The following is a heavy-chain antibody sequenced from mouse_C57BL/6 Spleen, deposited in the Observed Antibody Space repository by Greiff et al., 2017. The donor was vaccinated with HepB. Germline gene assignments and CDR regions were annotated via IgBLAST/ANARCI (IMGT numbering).Heavy chain of an antibody. CDR2: IDPSDSYT. CDR3: AYYDFDY. J-gene: IGHJ2*01. Sequence: QVQLQQPGAELVRPGTSVKLSCKASGYTFTSYWMHWVKQRPGQGLEWIGVIDPSDSYTNYNQKFKGKATLTVDTSSSTAYMQLSSLPSEDSAVYYCAYYDFDYWGQGTTLTVSS. CDR1: GYTFTSYW. V-gene: IGHV1-59*01. D-gene: IGHD2-4*01.